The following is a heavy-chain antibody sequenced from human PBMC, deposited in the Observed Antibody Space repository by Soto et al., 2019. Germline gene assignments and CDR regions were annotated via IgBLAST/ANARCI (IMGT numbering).Heavy chain of an antibody. Sequence: ASVKVSCKASGGTFSSYTISWVRQAPGQGLEWMGRIIPILGIANYAQKFQGRVTITADKSTSTAYMELSSLRSEDTAVYYCARAHYSGTTIWDRGYYYYYYMDVWGKGTTVTVSS. D-gene: IGHD1-26*01. V-gene: IGHV1-69*02. J-gene: IGHJ6*03. CDR2: IIPILGIA. CDR3: ARAHYSGTTIWDRGYYYYYYMDV. CDR1: GGTFSSYT.